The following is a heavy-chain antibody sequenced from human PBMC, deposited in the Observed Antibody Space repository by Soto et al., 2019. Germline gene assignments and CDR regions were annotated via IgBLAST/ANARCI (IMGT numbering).Heavy chain of an antibody. Sequence: ASVKVSCKASGYTFTSYGISWVRQAPGQGLEWMGWIRAYSGNTSYAQRLQDRVTLTRDTSTSTVYMELSSLRSEDTAMYYCARATGSGWLFPFDYWGQGTLVTVSS. CDR2: IRAYSGNT. V-gene: IGHV1-18*01. D-gene: IGHD6-19*01. J-gene: IGHJ4*02. CDR1: GYTFTSYG. CDR3: ARATGSGWLFPFDY.